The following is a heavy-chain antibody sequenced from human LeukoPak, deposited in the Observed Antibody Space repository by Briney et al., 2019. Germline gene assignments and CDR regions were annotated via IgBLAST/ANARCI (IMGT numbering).Heavy chain of an antibody. V-gene: IGHV3-21*01. CDR2: ISSSSSYI. CDR3: ARALRIGFDY. J-gene: IGHJ4*02. Sequence: GGSLRLPCAASGFTFSSYSMNWVRQAPGKGLEWVSSISSSSSYIYYADSVKGRFTISRDNAKNSLYLQMNSLRAEDTAVYYCARALRIGFDYWGQGTLVTVSS. CDR1: GFTFSSYS. D-gene: IGHD3-3*01.